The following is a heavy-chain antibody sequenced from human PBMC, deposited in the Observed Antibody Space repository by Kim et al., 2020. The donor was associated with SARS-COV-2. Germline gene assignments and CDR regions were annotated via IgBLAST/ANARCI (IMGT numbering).Heavy chain of an antibody. Sequence: YPASGKGRFTIYSENAKNTLYLQMDSLRVEDTAVYYCAGPLYCSGGSCYSWGQGTLVTVSS. CDR3: AGPLYCSGGSCYS. V-gene: IGHV3-30*07. J-gene: IGHJ4*02. D-gene: IGHD2-15*01.